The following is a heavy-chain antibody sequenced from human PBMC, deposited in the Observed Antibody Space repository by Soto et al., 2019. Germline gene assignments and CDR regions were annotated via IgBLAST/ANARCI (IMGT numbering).Heavy chain of an antibody. V-gene: IGHV1-69*01. D-gene: IGHD6-13*01. CDR2: IIPMFGAT. CDR3: ARATSQSNLGIAAAGYWYFDL. Sequence: QVQLVQSGAEVKKPGSSVKVSCKASGGTFSSYGITWVRQAPGQGLEWMGGIIPMFGATNYAQKFQGRVTIIADESTSTANMELSSLRSEDTAVYFCARATSQSNLGIAAAGYWYFDLWGRGTLVTVSS. CDR1: GGTFSSYG. J-gene: IGHJ2*01.